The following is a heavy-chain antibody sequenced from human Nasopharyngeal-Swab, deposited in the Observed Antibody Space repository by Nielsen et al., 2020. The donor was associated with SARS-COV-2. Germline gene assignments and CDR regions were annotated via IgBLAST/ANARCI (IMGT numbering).Heavy chain of an antibody. J-gene: IGHJ5*02. D-gene: IGHD2-8*02. CDR1: GGSYSGYS. Sequence: SETLSLTCAVSGGSYSGYSWIWVRQPPGTWLEWIGQIIHRGSTNYKPSLNSRVTITLDTSKNQFFLRLSSVTAADTAVYYCARDLGYAFTGRGVNWFDPWGQGTLVTVSS. CDR2: IIHRGST. CDR3: ARDLGYAFTGRGVNWFDP. V-gene: IGHV4-34*12.